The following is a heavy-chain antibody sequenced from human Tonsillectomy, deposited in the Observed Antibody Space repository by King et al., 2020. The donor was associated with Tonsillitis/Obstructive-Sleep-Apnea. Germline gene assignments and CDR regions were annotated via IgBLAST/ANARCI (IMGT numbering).Heavy chain of an antibody. V-gene: IGHV4-61*01. CDR2: IYYSGST. Sequence: QLQESGPGLVKPSETLSLTCTVSGGSVSSGSYYWRWIRQPPGKGLEWIGYIYYSGSTNYNPSLKSRVTISVDTSKNQFSLKLTSLTSADTAVYYCARVLTNYYYXYMXVWXKGTTVTVSS. J-gene: IGHJ6*03. CDR1: GGSVSSGSYY. CDR3: ARVLTNYYYXYMXV.